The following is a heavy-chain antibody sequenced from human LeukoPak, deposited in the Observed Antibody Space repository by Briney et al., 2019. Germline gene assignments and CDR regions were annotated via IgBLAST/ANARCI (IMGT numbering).Heavy chain of an antibody. D-gene: IGHD2-8*01. V-gene: IGHV3-11*01. CDR2: ISSSGSTI. J-gene: IGHJ6*02. Sequence: LSLTCAVYGGSFSGYYWSWIRQPPGKGLEWVSYISSSGSTIYYADSVKGRFTISRDNAKNSLYLQMNSLRAEDTAVYYCARVPKDIVLMVYATPKYYYYGMDVWGQGTTVTVSS. CDR1: GGSFSGYY. CDR3: ARVPKDIVLMVYATPKYYYYGMDV.